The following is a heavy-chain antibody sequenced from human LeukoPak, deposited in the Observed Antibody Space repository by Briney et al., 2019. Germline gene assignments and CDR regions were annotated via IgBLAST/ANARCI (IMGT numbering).Heavy chain of an antibody. D-gene: IGHD5-18*01. Sequence: TGGSLRLSCAASGFNFSSYAMSWVRQAPGKGLEWVSAISGSDGSKYYADSVKGRFTISRDNSKNTLYLQMSSLRAGDTAVYYCAKVIQPIDYWGQGTLVTVSS. V-gene: IGHV3-23*01. CDR2: ISGSDGSK. CDR1: GFNFSSYA. CDR3: AKVIQPIDY. J-gene: IGHJ4*02.